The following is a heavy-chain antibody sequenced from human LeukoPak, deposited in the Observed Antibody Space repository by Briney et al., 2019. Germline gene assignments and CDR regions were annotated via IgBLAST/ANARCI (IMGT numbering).Heavy chain of an antibody. CDR1: GGSINSY. V-gene: IGHV4-4*07. D-gene: IGHD6-13*01. CDR2: ISGSGTI. CDR3: ARGGGGSSWSLRVPEYNWFDP. J-gene: IGHJ5*02. Sequence: SETLSLTCTVSGGSINSYWSWIRQPAGKGWEWIGRISGSGTITYNPALQSRLSISIDTSKNQFSLKLMSVTAADTAVYYCARGGGGSSWSLRVPEYNWFDPWGQGTLVTVSS.